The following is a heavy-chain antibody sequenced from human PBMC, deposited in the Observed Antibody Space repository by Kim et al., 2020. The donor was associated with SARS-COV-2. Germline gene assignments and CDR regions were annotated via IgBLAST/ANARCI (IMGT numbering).Heavy chain of an antibody. CDR2: INHSGST. J-gene: IGHJ4*02. D-gene: IGHD5-18*01. CDR3: ARGIGGYSYGLYIDY. V-gene: IGHV4-34*01. CDR1: GGSFSGYY. Sequence: SETLSLTCAVYGGSFSGYYWSWIRQPPGKGLEWIGEINHSGSTNYNPSLKSRVTISVDTSKNQFSLKLSSVTAADTAVYYCARGIGGYSYGLYIDYWGQGTLVTVSS.